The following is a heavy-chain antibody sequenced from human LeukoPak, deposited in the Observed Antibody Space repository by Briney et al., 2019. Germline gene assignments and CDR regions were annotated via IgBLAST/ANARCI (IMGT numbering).Heavy chain of an antibody. CDR1: GGSFSGYY. CDR3: ARSTYRGYDFDY. CDR2: IYTSGSS. D-gene: IGHD5-12*01. V-gene: IGHV4-59*10. Sequence: SETLSLTCAVYGGSFSGYYWSWIRKPAGKGLEWIGRIYTSGSSNYNPSLKSRVTISVDTSKNQFSLKLSSVTAADTAVYYCARSTYRGYDFDYWGQGTLVTVSS. J-gene: IGHJ4*02.